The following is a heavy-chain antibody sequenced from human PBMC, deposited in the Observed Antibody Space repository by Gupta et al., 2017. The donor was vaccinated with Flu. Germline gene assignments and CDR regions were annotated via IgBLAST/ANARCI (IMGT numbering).Heavy chain of an antibody. CDR2: IFSNYEK. CDR1: GFSLSNARMG. V-gene: IGHV2-26*01. Sequence: QVTLKESGPVLVKHTETLTLTCTGPGFSLSNARMGVSWIRQPPGKALEWLAHIFSNYEKSYSTSLKSRLTISKDTSKSQVVLTMTNMDPVDTATYYCARGYYYGSGAIYYFDYWGQGTLVTVSS. D-gene: IGHD3-10*01. CDR3: ARGYYYGSGAIYYFDY. J-gene: IGHJ4*02.